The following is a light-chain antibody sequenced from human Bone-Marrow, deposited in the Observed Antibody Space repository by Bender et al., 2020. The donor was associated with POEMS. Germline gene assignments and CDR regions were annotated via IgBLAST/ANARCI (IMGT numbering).Light chain of an antibody. CDR2: EVN. J-gene: IGLJ3*02. V-gene: IGLV2-23*02. CDR1: SSDVGSYNL. Sequence: QSALTQPASVSGSPGQSITISCTGTSSDVGSYNLVSWYQQHPGKAPRLVIYEVNKWPSGVSNRFSASKSGNTASLTISGLQAEDEANYYCCSYAGPFTWVFGGGTQLTVL. CDR3: CSYAGPFTWV.